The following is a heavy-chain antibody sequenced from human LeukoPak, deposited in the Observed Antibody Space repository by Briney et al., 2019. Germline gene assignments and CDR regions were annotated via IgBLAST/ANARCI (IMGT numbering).Heavy chain of an antibody. V-gene: IGHV3-20*04. CDR1: GFTFDDYG. CDR2: INWNGGST. Sequence: GGSLRLSCAASGFTFDDYGLSWVRQAPGKGLEWVSGINWNGGSTGYADSVKGRFTISRDNAKNSLYLQMNSLRAEDTAVYYCARVPYYYDSSGYYSYYYYYMDVWGKGTTVTISS. D-gene: IGHD3-22*01. CDR3: ARVPYYYDSSGYYSYYYYYMDV. J-gene: IGHJ6*03.